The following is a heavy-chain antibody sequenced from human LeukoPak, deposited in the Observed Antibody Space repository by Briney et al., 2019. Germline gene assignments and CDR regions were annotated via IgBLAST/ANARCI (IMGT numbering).Heavy chain of an antibody. J-gene: IGHJ3*02. D-gene: IGHD4-17*01. V-gene: IGHV4-34*01. CDR1: GGSFSGYY. CDR2: INHSGST. CDR3: ASATVTTLDAFDI. Sequence: SETLSLTCAVYGGSFSGYYWSWIRQPPGKGLEWIGEINHSGSTNYNPSLKSRVTISVDTSKNQFSLKLSSVTAADTAVYHCASATVTTLDAFDIWGQGTMVTVSS.